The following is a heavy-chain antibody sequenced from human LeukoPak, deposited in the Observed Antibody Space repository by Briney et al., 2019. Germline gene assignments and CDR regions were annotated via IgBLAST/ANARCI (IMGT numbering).Heavy chain of an antibody. CDR3: AREWESRGGDRFDP. CDR2: ISSSSITI. Sequence: GGSLRLSCAASGFTFSGYAMNWVRQAPGKGLEWVSYISSSSITIQYSDSVRGRFTISRDNAKNSLYLQMRSLRAEDTAVYYCAREWESRGGDRFDPWGQGTLVTVSS. V-gene: IGHV3-48*04. J-gene: IGHJ5*02. D-gene: IGHD1-26*01. CDR1: GFTFSGYA.